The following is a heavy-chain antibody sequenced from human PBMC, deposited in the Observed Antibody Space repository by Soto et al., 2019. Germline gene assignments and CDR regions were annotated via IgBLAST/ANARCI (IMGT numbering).Heavy chain of an antibody. V-gene: IGHV1-69*01. J-gene: IGHJ4*02. D-gene: IGHD4-17*01. CDR3: KRTAPMDAGDTNYYDF. CDR1: GGTFSTFG. Sequence: QVQLVQSGAEVKKTGYSVKFSCKTAGGTFSTFGISWVRQAPGQGLEWMGGIIPFFVTAEHSQKFKDRITLTADESTNTVYMDLRSLTSEDTAIYYCKRTAPMDAGDTNYYDFWGQGALVTVSS. CDR2: IIPFFVTA.